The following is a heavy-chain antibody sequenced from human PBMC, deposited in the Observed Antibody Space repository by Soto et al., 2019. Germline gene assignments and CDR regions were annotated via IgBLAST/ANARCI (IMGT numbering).Heavy chain of an antibody. V-gene: IGHV3-23*01. CDR2: ISGSGFST. Sequence: LRLSCAASGFTFNSYAMTWVRQAPGKGLEWVSAISGSGFSTYYADSVKGRFTISRDNSKNTLYLQMNSLRAEDTAVYYCAKDVDGLEWLYYYGMDVWGQGTTVTVSS. CDR1: GFTFNSYA. J-gene: IGHJ6*02. D-gene: IGHD3-3*01. CDR3: AKDVDGLEWLYYYGMDV.